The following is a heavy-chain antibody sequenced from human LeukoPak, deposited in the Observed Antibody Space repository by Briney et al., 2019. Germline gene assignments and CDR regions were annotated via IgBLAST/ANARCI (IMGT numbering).Heavy chain of an antibody. V-gene: IGHV4-34*01. J-gene: IGHJ4*02. CDR3: ARAPTGRDFDY. Sequence: SETLSLTCAVYGVSFSAYYWNWIRQPPGKGLEWIGEINHSGSTNYNPSLKSRVTMSVDTSKNQFSLKLSSVTAADTAVYYCARAPTGRDFDYWGQGTLVTVSS. CDR1: GVSFSAYY. CDR2: INHSGST. D-gene: IGHD1-1*01.